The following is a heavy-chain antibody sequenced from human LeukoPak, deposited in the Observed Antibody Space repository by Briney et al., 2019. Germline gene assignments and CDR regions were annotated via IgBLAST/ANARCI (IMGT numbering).Heavy chain of an antibody. CDR3: ARGGGLDV. Sequence: LTGGSLRLSCAASVFTFSSYWMNWARQAPGKGLEWVASINHNGNVNYYVDSVKGRFTISRDNAKNSLYLQMSNLRAEDTAVYFCARGGGLDVWGQGATVTVSS. CDR2: INHNGNVN. D-gene: IGHD3-16*01. J-gene: IGHJ6*02. V-gene: IGHV3-7*03. CDR1: VFTFSSYW.